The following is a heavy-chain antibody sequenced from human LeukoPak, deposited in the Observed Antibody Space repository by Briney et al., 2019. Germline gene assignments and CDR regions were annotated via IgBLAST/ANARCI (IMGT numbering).Heavy chain of an antibody. J-gene: IGHJ6*02. Sequence: GGSLRLSCAASGFTFSFYAMSWFRQAPGKGLEWASSISGSGGSTNHADSVKGRFTISRDNSKNTLYVQMNSLRAEDTAVYYCAKASGVQLYNYYGMDVWGQGTTVTVSS. CDR1: GFTFSFYA. V-gene: IGHV3-23*01. CDR2: ISGSGGST. CDR3: AKASGVQLYNYYGMDV. D-gene: IGHD2-15*01.